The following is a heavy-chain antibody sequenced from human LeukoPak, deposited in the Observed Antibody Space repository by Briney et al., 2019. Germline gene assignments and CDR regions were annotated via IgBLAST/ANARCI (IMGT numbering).Heavy chain of an antibody. J-gene: IGHJ4*02. CDR3: ARAGYSYGHDY. V-gene: IGHV4-30-4*01. D-gene: IGHD5-18*01. CDR1: GGSISSGDYY. Sequence: SETLSLTCTVSGGSISSGDYYWSWIRQPPGKGLEWIGYIYYSGSTNYSPSLKSRVTISVDTSKNQFSLKLSSVTAADTAVYYCARAGYSYGHDYWGQGTLVTVSS. CDR2: IYYSGST.